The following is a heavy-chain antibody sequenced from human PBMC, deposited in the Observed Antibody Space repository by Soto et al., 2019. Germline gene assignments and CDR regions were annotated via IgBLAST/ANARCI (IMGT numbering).Heavy chain of an antibody. CDR1: GGSISSGGYS. CDR3: ARATPDNYYDSSGYYWAVFDY. D-gene: IGHD3-22*01. Sequence: QLQLQESGSGLVKPSQTLSLTCAVSGGSISSGGYSWSWIRQPPGKGLEWIGYIYHSGSTYHNPSLKSRVTISVDRSKNQFSLKLSSVTAADTAVYYCARATPDNYYDSSGYYWAVFDYWGQGTLVTVSS. V-gene: IGHV4-30-2*01. J-gene: IGHJ4*02. CDR2: IYHSGST.